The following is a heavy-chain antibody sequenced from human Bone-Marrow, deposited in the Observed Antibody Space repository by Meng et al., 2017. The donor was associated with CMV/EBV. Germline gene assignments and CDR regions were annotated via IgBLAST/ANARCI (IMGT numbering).Heavy chain of an antibody. D-gene: IGHD5-24*01. Sequence: SETLSLTCTVSGGSVSSGSYYWSWIRQPPGKGLEWIGSIYYSGSTYYNPSLKSRVTISVDTSKNQFSLKLSSVTAADTAVYYCARQWADGDAYYYGMDVWGQGTTVTVSS. CDR3: ARQWADGDAYYYGMDV. CDR1: GGSVSSGSYY. J-gene: IGHJ6*02. V-gene: IGHV4-39*01. CDR2: IYYSGST.